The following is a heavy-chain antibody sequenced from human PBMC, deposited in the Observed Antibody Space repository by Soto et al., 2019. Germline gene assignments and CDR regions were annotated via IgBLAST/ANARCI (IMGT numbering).Heavy chain of an antibody. CDR1: GFSFSSFE. CDR3: ARSTVADS. Sequence: EVHLVESGGGLVQPGGSLRLSCAASGFSFSSFEMNWVRQAPGKGLEWVSYIGSSGYSIYYADSVKGRFTISRDNAKNSLYLQMYSLRAEDTAVYYCARSTVADSWGQGTLVTVSS. V-gene: IGHV3-48*03. D-gene: IGHD4-17*01. CDR2: IGSSGYSI. J-gene: IGHJ4*02.